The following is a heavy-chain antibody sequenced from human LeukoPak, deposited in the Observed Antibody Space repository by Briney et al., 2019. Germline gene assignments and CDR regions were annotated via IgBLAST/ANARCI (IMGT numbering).Heavy chain of an antibody. CDR1: GGTFSSYA. D-gene: IGHD6-25*01. V-gene: IGHV1-69*04. J-gene: IGHJ5*02. CDR3: ARGPGAAVNYWFDP. Sequence: GASVKVSCKASGGTFSSYAISWVRQAPGQGLEWMGRIIPILGIANYAQKFQGRVTITADKSTSTAYMELSSLRSEDTAVYYCARGPGAAVNYWFDPWGQGTLVTVSS. CDR2: IIPILGIA.